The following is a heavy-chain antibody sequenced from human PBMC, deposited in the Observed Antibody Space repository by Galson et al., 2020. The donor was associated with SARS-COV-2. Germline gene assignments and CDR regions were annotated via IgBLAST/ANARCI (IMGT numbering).Heavy chain of an antibody. Sequence: GESLKISCAASGFTFSSYAMSWVRQAPGKGLEWVSAISGSGGSTYYADSVKGRFTISRDNSKNTLYRQMNSLRAEDTAVYYCAKDGCSSTSCSTYDAFDIWGQGTMVTVSS. D-gene: IGHD2-2*01. J-gene: IGHJ3*02. CDR1: GFTFSSYA. V-gene: IGHV3-23*01. CDR2: ISGSGGST. CDR3: AKDGCSSTSCSTYDAFDI.